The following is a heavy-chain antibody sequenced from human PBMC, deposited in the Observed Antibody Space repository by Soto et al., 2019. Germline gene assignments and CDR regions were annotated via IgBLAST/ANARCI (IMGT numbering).Heavy chain of an antibody. D-gene: IGHD3-10*01. CDR2: IKSKADGGTT. J-gene: IGHJ6*02. Sequence: EEQLVESGGGWVKPGGSLRVSCAASGFTFSHAWMSWVRQAPGKGLEWVGRIKSKADGGTTDYAAPVKGRFTISRDDPKNTLYLQMNSLKTEDTAVYYCTTRPWFGEPHTLGMDVWGQGTTVTVSS. V-gene: IGHV3-15*01. CDR1: GFTFSHAW. CDR3: TTRPWFGEPHTLGMDV.